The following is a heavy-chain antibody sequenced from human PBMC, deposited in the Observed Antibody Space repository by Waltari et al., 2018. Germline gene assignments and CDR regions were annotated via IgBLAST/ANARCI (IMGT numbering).Heavy chain of an antibody. CDR3: ARRTGDSSGYYSDAFDI. J-gene: IGHJ3*02. D-gene: IGHD3-22*01. V-gene: IGHV4-39*01. CDR2: IYSSGST. CDR1: GGSISSSSYY. Sequence: QLQLQESGPGLVTPSETLSLTCTVSGGSISSSSYYWGWIRQPPGTGLEWIGVIYSSGSTYYSPSLKSRVTISVDTSKNQFSLKLSFVTAADTAVYYCARRTGDSSGYYSDAFDIWGQGTMVTVSS.